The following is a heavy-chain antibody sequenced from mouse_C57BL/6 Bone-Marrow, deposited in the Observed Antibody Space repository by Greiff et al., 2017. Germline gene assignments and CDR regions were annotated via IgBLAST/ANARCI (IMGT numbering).Heavy chain of an antibody. CDR3: ARISHRGFAY. CDR1: GFTFTDYY. V-gene: IGHV7-3*01. D-gene: IGHD3-1*01. CDR2: IRNKANGYTT. J-gene: IGHJ3*01. Sequence: EVPLVASGGGLVQPGGSLSLSCAASGFTFTDYYMSWVRQPPGKALAWLGCIRNKANGYTTQSSVSVTGRFTISRDNSQSILYLQMNALRAEDNATYYCARISHRGFAYWGQGTLVTVAA.